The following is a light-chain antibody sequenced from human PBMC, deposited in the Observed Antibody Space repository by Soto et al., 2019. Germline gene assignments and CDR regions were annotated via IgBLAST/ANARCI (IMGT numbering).Light chain of an antibody. CDR3: QQYYSTPIT. Sequence: DIVMTQSPDSLAVSLGERATINFKSIQRVLYSSNNKNYLAWYQQKPGQPPKLLIYWASTRESGVPDRFSGGGSGTDFTLTISSLQAEDVAVYYCQQYYSTPITFGQGTRLEIK. V-gene: IGKV4-1*01. CDR2: WAS. J-gene: IGKJ5*01. CDR1: QRVLYSSNNKNY.